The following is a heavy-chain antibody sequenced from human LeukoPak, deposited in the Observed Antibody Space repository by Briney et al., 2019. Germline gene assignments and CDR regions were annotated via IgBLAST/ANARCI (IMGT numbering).Heavy chain of an antibody. CDR3: ATHDFLTGYPYFDN. Sequence: GGSLRLSCAASGFTFSNYWMSWVRQAPGKGLEWVANIQQEGSQEYYVDSVKGRFSVSRDNAKNSLYLQMNSLRAEDTAVYYCATHDFLTGYPYFDNWGQGTLVTVSS. D-gene: IGHD3-9*01. V-gene: IGHV3-7*01. CDR2: IQQEGSQE. J-gene: IGHJ4*02. CDR1: GFTFSNYW.